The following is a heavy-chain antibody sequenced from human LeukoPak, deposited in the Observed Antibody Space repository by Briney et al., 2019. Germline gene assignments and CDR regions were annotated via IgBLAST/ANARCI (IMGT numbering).Heavy chain of an antibody. CDR1: GDSVSSISAT. CDR2: TYYRSKWNN. J-gene: IGHJ4*02. Sequence: SQTLSLTCAISGDSVSSISATWNWIRQSPSRGLEWLGRTYYRSKWNNDYAVSVESRITINPDISKNQFSLQMNSVTPEDTAVYYCARDLSGRAWEGFDYWGQGTLVTVSS. D-gene: IGHD6-25*01. V-gene: IGHV6-1*01. CDR3: ARDLSGRAWEGFDY.